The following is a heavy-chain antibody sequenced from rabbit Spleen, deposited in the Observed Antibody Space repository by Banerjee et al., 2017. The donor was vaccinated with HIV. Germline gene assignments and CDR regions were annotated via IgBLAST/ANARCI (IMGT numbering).Heavy chain of an antibody. CDR1: GFSFSSRYY. V-gene: IGHV1S40*01. CDR3: ARDTSSSFSSYGMDL. D-gene: IGHD1-1*01. CDR2: IDAGSSGDT. J-gene: IGHJ6*01. Sequence: QSLEESGGDLVKPGASLTLTCTASGFSFSSRYYMNWVRQAPGKGLEWIAFIDAGSSGDTYYASWAKGRFTISKTSSTTVTLQMTTLTAADTATYFCARDTSSSFSSYGMDLWGPGTLVTVS.